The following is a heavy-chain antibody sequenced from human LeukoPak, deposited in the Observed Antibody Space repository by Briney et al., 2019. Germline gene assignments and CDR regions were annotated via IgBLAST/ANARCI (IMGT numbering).Heavy chain of an antibody. J-gene: IGHJ5*01. CDR1: GFRFSSYD. Sequence: PGGSLRLSCVGSGFRFSSYDMNWVRQAPGRGLEWLSYLTRTSSATWYADSVKGRFTISRDNAKSSLYLQMNSLRVEDTAVYYCATGGSEYRSDWFDSWGQGTLVNVAS. CDR2: LTRTSSAT. CDR3: ATGGSEYRSDWFDS. D-gene: IGHD5-18*01. V-gene: IGHV3-48*01.